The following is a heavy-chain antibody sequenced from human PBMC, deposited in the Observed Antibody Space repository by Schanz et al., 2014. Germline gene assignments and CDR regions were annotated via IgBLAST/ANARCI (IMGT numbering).Heavy chain of an antibody. D-gene: IGHD6-13*01. J-gene: IGHJ4*02. CDR3: ASSGAGYSSSWDFDY. CDR1: AAFISRYY. V-gene: IGHV4-59*01. Sequence: QVQLQESGPGLVKPSETLSLTCTVSAAFISRYYWSWVRQAPGKGLEWIGYVNYIGSTKYNPSLESRVTISADTSKKQFSLKMTSVTTADTAVYYCASSGAGYSSSWDFDYWGQGTLVTVSS. CDR2: VNYIGST.